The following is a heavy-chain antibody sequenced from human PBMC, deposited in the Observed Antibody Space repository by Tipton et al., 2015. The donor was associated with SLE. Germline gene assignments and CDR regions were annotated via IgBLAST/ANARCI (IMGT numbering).Heavy chain of an antibody. V-gene: IGHV3-74*01. Sequence: GSLRLSCAASGFTFSNYWMHWVRQAPGKGLVWVSRINGGGISTTYADSVRGRFTISRDNAKNTLYLQMNTLRADDTAVYYCVGGNFNYEDAVDVWGRGTMVTVSS. D-gene: IGHD1-7*01. CDR3: VGGNFNYEDAVDV. CDR1: GFTFSNYW. CDR2: INGGGIST. J-gene: IGHJ3*01.